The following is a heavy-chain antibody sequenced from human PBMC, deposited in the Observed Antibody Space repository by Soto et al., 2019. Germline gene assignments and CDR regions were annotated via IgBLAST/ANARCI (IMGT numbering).Heavy chain of an antibody. V-gene: IGHV3-74*01. Sequence: GGALRLSCDASGFSVKRNWRHWVRQAPVKGLVWLSRFGGDENYTDYADSVRGRFTISRDFAKNMIYLQMNSLRSEDTAVYYCGKGKELVVGRYGLAAVGQGTTVPVAS. J-gene: IGHJ6*02. CDR1: GFSVKRNW. CDR2: FGGDENYT. D-gene: IGHD2-15*01. CDR3: GKGKELVVGRYGLAA.